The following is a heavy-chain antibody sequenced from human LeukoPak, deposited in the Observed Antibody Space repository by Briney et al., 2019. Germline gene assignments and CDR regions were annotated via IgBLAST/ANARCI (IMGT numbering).Heavy chain of an antibody. CDR2: IHYSEST. CDR3: ASRSGSFSDALDI. Sequence: SETLSLTCTVSGGSIRSYYWGWIRQPPGQGLEWIGYIHYSESTKYNPSLKSRVTMSVDTSKNQFSLKLSSVTAADTAVYYCASRSGSFSDALDIWGQGTLVTVSS. V-gene: IGHV4-59*08. J-gene: IGHJ3*02. CDR1: GGSIRSYY. D-gene: IGHD3-10*01.